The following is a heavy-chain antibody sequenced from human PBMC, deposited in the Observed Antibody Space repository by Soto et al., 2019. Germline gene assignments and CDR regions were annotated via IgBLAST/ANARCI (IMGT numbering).Heavy chain of an antibody. CDR3: ARDSAVYSNYDLGYYYYGMDV. Sequence: SVKVSCKASGGTFSSYAISWVRQAPGQGLEWMGGIIPIFGTANYAQKFQGRVTITADESTSTAYMELSSLRSEDTAVYYCARDSAVYSNYDLGYYYYGMDVWGQGTTVTSP. D-gene: IGHD4-4*01. CDR1: GGTFSSYA. CDR2: IIPIFGTA. J-gene: IGHJ6*02. V-gene: IGHV1-69*13.